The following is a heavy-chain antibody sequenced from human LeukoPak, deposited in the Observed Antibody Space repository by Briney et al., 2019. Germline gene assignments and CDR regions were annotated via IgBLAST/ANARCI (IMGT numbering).Heavy chain of an antibody. CDR1: GGSISSSSYY. CDR3: ARTPRTPYDFWSGYTVYFDY. CDR2: IYYSGSN. D-gene: IGHD3-3*01. J-gene: IGHJ4*02. V-gene: IGHV4-39*01. Sequence: SETLSLTCTVPGGSISSSSYYWGWIRQPPGKGLEWIGSIYYSGSNYYNPSLKSRVTISVDTSKNQFSLKLSSVTAADTAVYYCARTPRTPYDFWSGYTVYFDYWGQGTLVTVSS.